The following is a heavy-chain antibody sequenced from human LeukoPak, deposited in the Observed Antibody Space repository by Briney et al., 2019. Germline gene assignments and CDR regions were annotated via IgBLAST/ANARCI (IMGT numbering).Heavy chain of an antibody. D-gene: IGHD6-19*01. CDR2: IWYDGSNK. CDR3: ARDLKQWLVGGWDGMDV. J-gene: IGHJ6*04. CDR1: GFTFSSNG. V-gene: IGHV3-33*01. Sequence: GRSLRLSSAASGFTFSSNGMHWVRQAPGKGLEWVAGIWYDGSNKYYADSVKGRFTISRDNSKNTLYLQMNSLRAEDTAVYYCARDLKQWLVGGWDGMDVRGKGTPVTLSS.